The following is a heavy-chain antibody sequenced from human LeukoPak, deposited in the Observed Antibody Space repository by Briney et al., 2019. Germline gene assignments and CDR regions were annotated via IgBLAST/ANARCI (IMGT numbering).Heavy chain of an antibody. CDR2: INHSGST. J-gene: IGHJ6*03. CDR3: ARTKAGGAPTFERYYYYYMDV. D-gene: IGHD1-26*01. Sequence: SGTLSLTCAVYGGSFSGYYWSWIRQPPGKGLEWIGEINHSGSTNYNPSLKSRVTISVDTSKNQFSLKLSSVTAADTAVYYCARTKAGGAPTFERYYYYYMDVWGKGTTVTVSS. CDR1: GGSFSGYY. V-gene: IGHV4-34*01.